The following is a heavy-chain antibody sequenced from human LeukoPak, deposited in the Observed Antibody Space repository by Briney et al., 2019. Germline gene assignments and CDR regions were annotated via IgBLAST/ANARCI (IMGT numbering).Heavy chain of an antibody. Sequence: GGSLRLSCAASGFTFSSYAMSWVRQAPGKGLEWVSAISGSGGSTYYVDSVKGRFTISRDNSESTLYLQMNSLRAEDTAVYYCARDQSVTNYYYGMDVWGQGTTVTVSS. CDR3: ARDQSVTNYYYGMDV. J-gene: IGHJ6*02. CDR2: ISGSGGST. D-gene: IGHD4-17*01. V-gene: IGHV3-23*01. CDR1: GFTFSSYA.